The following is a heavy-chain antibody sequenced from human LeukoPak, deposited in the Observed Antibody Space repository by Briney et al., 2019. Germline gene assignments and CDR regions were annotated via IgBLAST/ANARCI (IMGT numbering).Heavy chain of an antibody. CDR1: GFTFNTHG. CDR3: ARVGDTSIGFDY. CDR2: ISGNGVTT. V-gene: IGHV3-23*01. Sequence: GGSLRLSCAASGFTFNTHGMSWVRQAPGKGLEWVSGISGNGVTTHYADSVKGRFTISRDNSKNTLYLQMNSLRAEDTAVYYCARVGDTSIGFDYWGQGTLVTVSS. D-gene: IGHD2-21*01. J-gene: IGHJ4*02.